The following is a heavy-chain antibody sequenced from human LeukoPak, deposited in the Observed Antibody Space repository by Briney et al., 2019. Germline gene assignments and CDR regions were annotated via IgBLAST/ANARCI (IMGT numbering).Heavy chain of an antibody. D-gene: IGHD3-22*01. J-gene: IGHJ4*02. Sequence: SETLSLTCTVSGGSISSRPYYWGWIRQPPGKGLEWLGSFDYSGSTYYKPSLKSRVTISVDTSKNQFSLRLSSVTAADTAVYYCARDTYYYDSSGYQNFDYWGQGTLVTVSS. CDR3: ARDTYYYDSSGYQNFDY. CDR1: GGSISSRPYY. V-gene: IGHV4-39*07. CDR2: FDYSGST.